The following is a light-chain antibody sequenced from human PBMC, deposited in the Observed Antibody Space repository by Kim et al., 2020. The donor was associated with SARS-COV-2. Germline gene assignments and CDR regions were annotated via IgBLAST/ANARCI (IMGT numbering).Light chain of an antibody. CDR1: ALPNQY. J-gene: IGLJ3*02. CDR3: QSADSSGTHEV. Sequence: PGTPARITRSRDALPNQYAYWYQQKPGQAPVLVIYQDSERPSGIPERFSGSSSGTTVTLTISGVQAEDEADYYCQSADSSGTHEVFGGGTQLTVL. CDR2: QDS. V-gene: IGLV3-25*03.